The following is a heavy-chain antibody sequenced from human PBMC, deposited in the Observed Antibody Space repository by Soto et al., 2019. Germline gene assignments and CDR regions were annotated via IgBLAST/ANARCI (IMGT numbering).Heavy chain of an antibody. J-gene: IGHJ4*01. V-gene: IGHV4-31*03. Sequence: SETLSLTCTVSGRPVSSGGYYWTWIRQHPGRGLEWIGYIYHIGSPYYNPSLMSRVSVSVDMSKNQFSLKLSSVTAADTAVYYCARGPGEFGEFSLDYWGHGTLVTVSS. D-gene: IGHD3-10*01. CDR2: IYHIGSP. CDR3: ARGPGEFGEFSLDY. CDR1: GRPVSSGGYY.